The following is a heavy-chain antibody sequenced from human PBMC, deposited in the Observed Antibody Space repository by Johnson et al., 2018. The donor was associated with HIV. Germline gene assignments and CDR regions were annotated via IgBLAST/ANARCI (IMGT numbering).Heavy chain of an antibody. D-gene: IGHD3-3*01. Sequence: QVQLVESGGGLVQPGGSLRLSCAASGFIFSNYWMSWVRQAPGKGLEWVGVIWYDGSKGYYGDSVKGRFTISRDNSKNTLYLQMKSLRAEDTAGYYCAKGGGRFLGWGEGFDIWGQGTMVTVSS. J-gene: IGHJ3*02. CDR3: AKGGGRFLGWGEGFDI. CDR2: IWYDGSKG. CDR1: GFIFSNYW. V-gene: IGHV3-33*06.